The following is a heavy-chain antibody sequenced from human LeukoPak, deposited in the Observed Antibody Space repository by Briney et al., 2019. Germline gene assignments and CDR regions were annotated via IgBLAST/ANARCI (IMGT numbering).Heavy chain of an antibody. V-gene: IGHV1-3*01. Sequence: ASVKVSCKASGYTFTSYAIHWVRQAPGQRLEWMGWNNDGNGNTKYSQKFQGRVTITRDTSASTAYMEVSGLRSEDTAVYYCARGPTYSYGVFDYWGQGTLVTVSS. D-gene: IGHD3-16*01. CDR2: NNDGNGNT. CDR1: GYTFTSYA. J-gene: IGHJ4*02. CDR3: ARGPTYSYGVFDY.